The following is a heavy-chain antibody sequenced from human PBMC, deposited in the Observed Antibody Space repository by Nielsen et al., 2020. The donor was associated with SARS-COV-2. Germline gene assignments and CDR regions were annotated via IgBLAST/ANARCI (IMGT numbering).Heavy chain of an antibody. CDR3: ARRIAVAGTAAFDI. CDR2: IIPIFGTA. Sequence: SVKVSCKASGGTFSSYAISWVRQAPGQGLEWMGGIIPIFGTANYAQKFQGRVTITADESTSTAYMELSSLRSEDTAVYYCARRIAVAGTAAFDIWGQGTMVTVSS. CDR1: GGTFSSYA. J-gene: IGHJ3*02. D-gene: IGHD6-19*01. V-gene: IGHV1-69*13.